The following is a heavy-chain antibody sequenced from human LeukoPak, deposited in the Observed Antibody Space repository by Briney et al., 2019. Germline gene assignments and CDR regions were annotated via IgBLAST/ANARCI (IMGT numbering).Heavy chain of an antibody. CDR3: ARALGSRNSEAYFDY. CDR1: GGTFSSYT. V-gene: IGHV1-69*02. Sequence: WASVKVSCKASGGTFSSYTISWVRQAPGQGLEWMGRIIPILGIANYAQKFQGRVTITADKSTSTAYMELSSLRSEDTAVYYCARALGSRNSEAYFDYWGQGTLVTVSS. CDR2: IIPILGIA. J-gene: IGHJ4*02. D-gene: IGHD4-23*01.